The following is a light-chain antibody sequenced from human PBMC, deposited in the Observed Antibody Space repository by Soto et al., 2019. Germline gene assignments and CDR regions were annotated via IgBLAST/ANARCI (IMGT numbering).Light chain of an antibody. CDR2: KVS. V-gene: IGKV2-30*01. CDR3: MQGTHSLT. Sequence: DVVMTQSPLSLPVTLGQPASISCRSSQSLVYSDGNTYLNWFQQRPGQSPRRLIYKVSNRDSGVPDRFGGSGSGTDFTLKISRVEAEDVGVYYCMQGTHSLTFGGGTKVEIK. J-gene: IGKJ4*01. CDR1: QSLVYSDGNTY.